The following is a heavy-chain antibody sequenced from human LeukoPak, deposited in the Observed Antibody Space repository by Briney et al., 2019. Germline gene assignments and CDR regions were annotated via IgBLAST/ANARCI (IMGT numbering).Heavy chain of an antibody. D-gene: IGHD2-15*01. Sequence: PSETLSLTCTVSGGSISSYYWSWIRQPPGKGLEWIGYIYYSGSTNYNPSLKSRVTISVDTSKNQFSLKLSSVTAADTAVCYCARFATQYCSGGSCYSGGFDYWGQGTLVTVSS. CDR3: ARFATQYCSGGSCYSGGFDY. CDR1: GGSISSYY. J-gene: IGHJ4*02. CDR2: IYYSGST. V-gene: IGHV4-59*01.